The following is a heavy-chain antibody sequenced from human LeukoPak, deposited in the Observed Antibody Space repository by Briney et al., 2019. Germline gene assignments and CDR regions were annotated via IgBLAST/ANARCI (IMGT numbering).Heavy chain of an antibody. CDR2: ISSSSSYI. V-gene: IGHV3-21*04. CDR3: ARDSIAAAPGY. D-gene: IGHD6-13*01. CDR1: GFTFSSYS. J-gene: IGHJ4*02. Sequence: PGGSLRLSCAASGFTFSSYSMNRVRQAPGKGLEWVSSISSSSSYIYYADSVKGRFTISRDNSKNTLYLQMNSLRAEDTAVYYCARDSIAAAPGYWGQGTLVTVSS.